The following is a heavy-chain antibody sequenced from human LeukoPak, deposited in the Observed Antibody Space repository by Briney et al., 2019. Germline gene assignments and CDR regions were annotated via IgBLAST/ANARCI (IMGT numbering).Heavy chain of an antibody. CDR3: ARAIRYQLLSDY. CDR1: GYTFSTYD. J-gene: IGHJ4*02. Sequence: ASVKVSCKTSGYTFSTYDINWVRQAAGQGLEWMGWMNPNSGNTGFAQKFQGRATITRDTSITTAYLELSSLRSEDTAVYYCARAIRYQLLSDYWGQGALVTVSS. CDR2: MNPNSGNT. V-gene: IGHV1-8*03. D-gene: IGHD2-2*01.